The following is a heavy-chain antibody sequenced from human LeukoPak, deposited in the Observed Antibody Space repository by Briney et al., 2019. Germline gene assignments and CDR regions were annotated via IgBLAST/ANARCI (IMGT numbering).Heavy chain of an antibody. CDR1: GGSISSYY. J-gene: IGHJ6*03. CDR3: ARESAPAYYYYYYYYMDV. D-gene: IGHD2-21*01. Sequence: SETLSLTCTVSGGSISSYYWGWIRQPPGKGLEWIGSIYYSGSTYYNPSLKSRVTISVDTSKNQFSLKLSSVTAADTAVYYCARESAPAYYYYYYYYMDVWGKGTTVTVSS. V-gene: IGHV4-39*07. CDR2: IYYSGST.